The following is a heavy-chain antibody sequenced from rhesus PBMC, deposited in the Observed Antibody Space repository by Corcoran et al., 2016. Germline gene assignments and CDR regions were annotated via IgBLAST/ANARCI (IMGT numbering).Heavy chain of an antibody. CDR1: GFTFSDYC. V-gene: IGHV3S22*01. CDR3: ARGSGSFDY. D-gene: IGHD6-25*01. Sequence: EVQLVESGGGLVQPGGSLRLSCAASGFTFSDYCMSWVRQARGKGPEWVGFITNKANGGTAEYAASVKVRFTISRDDSKSIASLKMNSLKTEDTAVYYCARGSGSFDYWGQGFLVTFSS. CDR2: ITNKANGGTA. J-gene: IGHJ4*01.